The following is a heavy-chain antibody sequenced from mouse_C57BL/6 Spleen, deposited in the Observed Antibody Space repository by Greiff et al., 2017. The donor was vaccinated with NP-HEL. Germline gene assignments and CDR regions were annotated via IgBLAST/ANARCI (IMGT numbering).Heavy chain of an antibody. CDR3: ARNYYYYGSSGYFDV. Sequence: EVKLVESEGGLVQPGSSMKLSCTASGFTFSDYYMAWVRQVPEKGLEWVANINYDGSSTYYLDTLKSRFIISRDNAKNILYLQMSSLKSEDTATYYCARNYYYYGSSGYFDVWGTGTTVTVSS. CDR1: GFTFSDYY. CDR2: INYDGSST. D-gene: IGHD1-1*01. J-gene: IGHJ1*03. V-gene: IGHV5-16*01.